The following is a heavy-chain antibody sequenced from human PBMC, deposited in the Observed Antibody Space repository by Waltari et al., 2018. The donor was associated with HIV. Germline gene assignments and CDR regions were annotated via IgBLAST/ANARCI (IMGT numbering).Heavy chain of an antibody. CDR3: ARTIFGVMITSDFFYGMDV. CDR1: GFIFGDYA. Sequence: QEQLVESGGGVAQPGRSLRLSCSASGFIFGDYAMNWVRQAPGKGLEWVGLISFDGNNAYYADSVKGRFTISRDNSKNTMSLQMNSLRSDDTALYYCARTIFGVMITSDFFYGMDVWGQGTTVTVS. D-gene: IGHD3-3*01. V-gene: IGHV3-30-3*01. CDR2: ISFDGNNA. J-gene: IGHJ6*02.